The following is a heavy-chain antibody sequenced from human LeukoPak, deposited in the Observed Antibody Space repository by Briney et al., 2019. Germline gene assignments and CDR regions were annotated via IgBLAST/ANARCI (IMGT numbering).Heavy chain of an antibody. Sequence: GGSLRLSCAASGFTFSSYSMNWVRQAPGKGLEWVSSISSSSSYIYYADSVKGRFTISRDNAKNSLYLQMNSLRAEDTAVYYCARVRKGDWFDPWGQGTLVTVSS. CDR1: GFTFSSYS. D-gene: IGHD3-16*01. CDR3: ARVRKGDWFDP. V-gene: IGHV3-21*04. J-gene: IGHJ5*02. CDR2: ISSSSSYI.